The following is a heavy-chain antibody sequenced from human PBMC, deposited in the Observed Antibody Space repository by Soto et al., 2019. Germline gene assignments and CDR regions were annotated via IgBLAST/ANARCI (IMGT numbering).Heavy chain of an antibody. J-gene: IGHJ4*02. Sequence: QVQLVESGGGVVQPGRSLGLSCATSGFIFSNYAMHWVRQAPGKGLEWVAVISYDGSNKYYADSVKGRFTISRDNSKNTLFLQMNSLRPEDTAVYYCLNERVPDWGQGTLVTVSS. V-gene: IGHV3-30-3*01. CDR1: GFIFSNYA. CDR2: ISYDGSNK. CDR3: LNERVPD.